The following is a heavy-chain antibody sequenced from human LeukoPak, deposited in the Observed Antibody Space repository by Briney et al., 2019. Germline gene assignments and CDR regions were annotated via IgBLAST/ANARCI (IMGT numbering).Heavy chain of an antibody. CDR1: GGSFSGYY. Sequence: SETLSLTCAVYGGSFSGYYWSWIRQPPGKGLKWIGEINHSGSTNYNPSLKSRVTISVDTSKNQFSLKLSSVTAADTAVYYCARGTLRGYSYGYPNYYDSRGNWFDPWGRGTLVTVSS. CDR2: INHSGST. V-gene: IGHV4-34*01. D-gene: IGHD5-18*01. J-gene: IGHJ5*02. CDR3: ARGTLRGYSYGYPNYYDSRGNWFDP.